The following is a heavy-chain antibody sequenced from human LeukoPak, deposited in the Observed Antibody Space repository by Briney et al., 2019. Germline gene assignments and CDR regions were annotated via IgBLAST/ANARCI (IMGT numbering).Heavy chain of an antibody. D-gene: IGHD3-16*01. J-gene: IGHJ5*02. CDR2: INPSGGST. Sequence: ASVKVSCKASGYTFTNYAMNWVRQAPGQGLEWMGIINPSGGSTGYAQKFQGRVTMTRDTSTSTVYMELSSLRSEDTAVYYCARDKGDNPFDPWGQGTLVTVSS. V-gene: IGHV1-46*01. CDR3: ARDKGDNPFDP. CDR1: GYTFTNYA.